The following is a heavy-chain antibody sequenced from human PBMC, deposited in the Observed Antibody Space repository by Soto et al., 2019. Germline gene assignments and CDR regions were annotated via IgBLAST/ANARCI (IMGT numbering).Heavy chain of an antibody. CDR2: VFYTGST. Sequence: TSETLSLTCKVSGGYFSSHYGSWIRQPPGEGMEWIGYVFYTGSTNYNPSLRSRVLISVDTSKNQFSLKLRSVTAADTAVYYCARQDGYYYYMDVWGKGTTVTVS. J-gene: IGHJ6*03. CDR3: ARQDGYYYYMDV. V-gene: IGHV4-59*08. CDR1: GGYFSSHY.